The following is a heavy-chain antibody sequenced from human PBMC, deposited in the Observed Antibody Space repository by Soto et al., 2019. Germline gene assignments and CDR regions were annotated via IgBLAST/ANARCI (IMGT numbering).Heavy chain of an antibody. D-gene: IGHD6-6*01. CDR3: ARISIAARPVYYFDY. CDR2: INPNSGGT. V-gene: IGHV1-2*04. Sequence: GASVKVSCKASGYTFTGYYMHWVRQAPGQGLEWMGWINPNSGGTNYAQKFQGWVTMTRDTSISTAYMELSRLRSDDTAVYYCARISIAARPVYYFDYWGQGTLVTVSS. J-gene: IGHJ4*02. CDR1: GYTFTGYY.